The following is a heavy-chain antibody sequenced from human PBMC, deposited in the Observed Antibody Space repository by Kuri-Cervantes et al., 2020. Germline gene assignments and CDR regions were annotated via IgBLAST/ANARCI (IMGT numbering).Heavy chain of an antibody. CDR3: ATIIAVTDAFDH. CDR1: GYIFTNYH. CDR2: INPNGGRI. D-gene: IGHD2-21*02. Sequence: ASVKVSCKASGYIFTNYHIHWLRQAPGQGLEWMGIINPNGGRITYAERFRGRVAMTRDTSTTTVYIELNSLRSEDTAIYYCATIIAVTDAFDHWGQGTPVTVSS. V-gene: IGHV1-46*01. J-gene: IGHJ4*02.